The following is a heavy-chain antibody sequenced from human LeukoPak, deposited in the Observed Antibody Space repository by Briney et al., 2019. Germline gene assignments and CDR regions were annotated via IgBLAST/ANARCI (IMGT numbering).Heavy chain of an antibody. CDR1: GFTFSSYS. V-gene: IGHV3-48*01. D-gene: IGHD3-10*01. Sequence: PGGSLRLSCAASGFTFSSYSMNWVRQAPGKGLEWVSYISSSSSTIYYADSVKGRFTISRDNAKNSLYLQMNSLRAEDTAVYYCASYYYGSGSYEDYWGQGTLVTVSS. J-gene: IGHJ4*02. CDR2: ISSSSSTI. CDR3: ASYYYGSGSYEDY.